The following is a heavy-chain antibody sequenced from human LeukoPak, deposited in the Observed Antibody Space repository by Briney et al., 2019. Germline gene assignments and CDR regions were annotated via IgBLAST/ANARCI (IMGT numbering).Heavy chain of an antibody. V-gene: IGHV4-59*01. J-gene: IGHJ5*02. D-gene: IGHD3-3*01. CDR3: ARRITIFGVVDH. Sequence: PSETLSLTCTVSGGSISSYYWSWIRQPPGKGLEWIGYIYYSGSTNYNPSLKSRVTISVDTSKNQFSLKLSSVTAADTAVYYCARRITIFGVVDHWGQGTLVTVPS. CDR2: IYYSGST. CDR1: GGSISSYY.